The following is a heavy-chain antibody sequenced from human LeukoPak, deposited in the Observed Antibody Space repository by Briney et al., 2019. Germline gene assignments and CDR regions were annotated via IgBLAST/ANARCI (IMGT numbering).Heavy chain of an antibody. CDR1: GFTVSSNY. CDR3: VRESYYYYYGMDV. V-gene: IGHV3-66*01. J-gene: IGHJ6*02. Sequence: GGSLRLSCAASGFTVSSNYMSWVRQAPGKGLEWVSVIYSGGSTYYADSVKGRFTISRDNSKNTLHLQMNSLRAEDTAVYYCVRESYYYYYGMDVWGQGTAVTVSS. CDR2: IYSGGST.